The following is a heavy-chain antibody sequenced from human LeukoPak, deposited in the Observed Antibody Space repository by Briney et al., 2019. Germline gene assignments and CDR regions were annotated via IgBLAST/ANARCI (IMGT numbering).Heavy chain of an antibody. CDR1: AVPISSWY. J-gene: IGHJ6*03. Sequence: KTSETLSLTCTVSAVPISSWYWRWARQPPWKGLEWIGYIYYGGSTNYNPSLKSRVTISVDTSKNQCSLKLSSVTAADTAVYYCARESGWNYYYMDVWGKGTTVTVSS. CDR2: IYYGGST. CDR3: ARESGWNYYYMDV. V-gene: IGHV4-59*01. D-gene: IGHD1-1*01.